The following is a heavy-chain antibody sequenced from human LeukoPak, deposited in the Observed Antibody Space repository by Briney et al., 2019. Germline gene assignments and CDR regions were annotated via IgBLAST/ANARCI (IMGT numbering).Heavy chain of an antibody. Sequence: SETLSLTCTVSGGSISSGGHYWSWIRQHPGKGLEWIGYIYYTGDTYYIPSLKSRVTISVDTSKNQFSLKLSSVTAADTAVYYCAREVTARSLPYARASNWFDPWGQGTLVTVSS. CDR2: IYYTGDT. V-gene: IGHV4-31*03. CDR1: GGSISSGGHY. CDR3: AREVTARSLPYARASNWFDP. J-gene: IGHJ5*02. D-gene: IGHD3-10*01.